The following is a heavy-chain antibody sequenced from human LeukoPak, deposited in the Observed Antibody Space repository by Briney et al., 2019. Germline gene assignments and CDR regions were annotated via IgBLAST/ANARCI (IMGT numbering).Heavy chain of an antibody. Sequence: PGGSPRLSCAASGFTFSSYGVHWVRQAPGKGLEWVAVIWYDGSNKYYADSVKGRFTISRDNSKNTLYLQMNSLRAEDTAVYYCAKDYRANSFDYWGQGTLVTVSS. CDR2: IWYDGSNK. CDR1: GFTFSSYG. CDR3: AKDYRANSFDY. J-gene: IGHJ4*02. D-gene: IGHD3-16*02. V-gene: IGHV3-33*06.